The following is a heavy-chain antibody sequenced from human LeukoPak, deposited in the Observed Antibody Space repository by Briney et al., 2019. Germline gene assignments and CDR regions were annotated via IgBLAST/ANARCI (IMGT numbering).Heavy chain of an antibody. CDR2: ISAYNGNT. V-gene: IGHV1-18*01. J-gene: IGHJ4*02. CDR3: ATYSSGYSSVY. D-gene: IGHD3-22*01. Sequence: ASVTVSCKASGYTFTIYGISWVRQAPGQGLEWMGWISAYNGNTNYAQKLQGRVTMTTDTSTSTAYMELRSLRSDDTAVYYCATYSSGYSSVYWGQGTLVTVSS. CDR1: GYTFTIYG.